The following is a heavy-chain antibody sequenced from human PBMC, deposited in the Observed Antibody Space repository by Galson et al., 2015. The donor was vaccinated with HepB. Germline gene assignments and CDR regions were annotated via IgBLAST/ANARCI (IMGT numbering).Heavy chain of an antibody. CDR3: AKDLGGTQYYYYYMDV. CDR2: ISGSGGST. J-gene: IGHJ6*03. D-gene: IGHD3-16*01. Sequence: SLRLSCAASGFTFSSYAMSWVRQAPGKGLEWVSTISGSGGSTYYADSVKGRFTITSDNSKNTLYLQMNSLRAEDTAVYYCAKDLGGTQYYYYYMDVWGKGTTVTVSS. CDR1: GFTFSSYA. V-gene: IGHV3-23*01.